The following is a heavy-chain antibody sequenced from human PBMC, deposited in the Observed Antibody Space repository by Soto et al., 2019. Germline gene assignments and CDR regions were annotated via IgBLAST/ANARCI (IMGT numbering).Heavy chain of an antibody. Sequence: PSQTLSLTCAISGDSVSSNSAAWNWIRQSPSRGLEWLGRTYYRSKWYNDYAVSVKSRITINPDTSKNQFSLQLNSVTPEDTAVYYCARLPHYDSSGYSAFDYWGQGTLVTVSS. CDR3: ARLPHYDSSGYSAFDY. J-gene: IGHJ4*02. V-gene: IGHV6-1*01. CDR2: TYYRSKWYN. CDR1: GDSVSSNSAA. D-gene: IGHD3-22*01.